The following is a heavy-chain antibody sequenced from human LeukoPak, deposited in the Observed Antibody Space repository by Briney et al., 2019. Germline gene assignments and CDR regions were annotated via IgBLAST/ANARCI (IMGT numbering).Heavy chain of an antibody. CDR3: ARDSSYYYGSSGYDLDY. Sequence: GGSLRLSCAASGFTFDDYGMSWVRQAPGKGLEWVSGINWNGGSTGYADSVKGRFTISRDNAKNSLYLQMNSLRAEDTALYYCARDSSYYYGSSGYDLDYWGQGTLVTVSS. CDR1: GFTFDDYG. CDR2: INWNGGST. D-gene: IGHD3-22*01. J-gene: IGHJ4*02. V-gene: IGHV3-20*04.